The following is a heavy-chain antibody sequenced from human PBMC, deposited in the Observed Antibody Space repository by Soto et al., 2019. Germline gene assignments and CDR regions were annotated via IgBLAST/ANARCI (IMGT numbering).Heavy chain of an antibody. Sequence: QVQLQESGPGLVKPSGTLSLTCAVSGGSISSSNWWSWVRQPPGKGLEWIGEIYHSGSTNYNPSLKRRVTISIDKSKNPFSLKLSSVTAADTAVYYCARQSIAVAGTTPDYWGQGTLVTVSS. V-gene: IGHV4-4*02. CDR1: GGSISSSNW. D-gene: IGHD6-19*01. CDR2: IYHSGST. CDR3: ARQSIAVAGTTPDY. J-gene: IGHJ4*02.